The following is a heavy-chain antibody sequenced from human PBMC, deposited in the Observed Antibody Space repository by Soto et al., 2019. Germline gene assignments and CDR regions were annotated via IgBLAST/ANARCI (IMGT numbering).Heavy chain of an antibody. CDR3: AGNHSAY. D-gene: IGHD6-13*01. CDR1: GGTFSSYT. CDR2: IIPILGIE. V-gene: IGHV1-69*02. J-gene: IGHJ4*02. Sequence: QVQLVQSGAEVKKPGSSVKVSCKASGGTFSSYTISWVRQAPGQGLEWMGRIIPILGIENYAQKFQGRVHEHSLHGDTAVYYCARESWVAAAGNHSAYWGQGTLVTVSS.